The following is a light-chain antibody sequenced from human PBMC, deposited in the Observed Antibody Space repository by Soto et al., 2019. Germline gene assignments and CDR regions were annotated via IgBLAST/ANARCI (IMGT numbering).Light chain of an antibody. CDR1: QTISSW. V-gene: IGKV1-5*03. CDR3: QQYGSSPIS. CDR2: KAS. J-gene: IGKJ5*01. Sequence: DIQMTQSPSTLSGSVGDRVTITCRASQTISSWLAWYQQKPGKAPKLLIYKASTLKSGVPSRFSGSVSGTEFTLTISSLQPDDFATYYCQQYGSSPISFGQGTRLEIK.